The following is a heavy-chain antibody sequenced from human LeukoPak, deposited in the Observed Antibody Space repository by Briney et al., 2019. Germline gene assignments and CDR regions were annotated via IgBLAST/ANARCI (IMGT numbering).Heavy chain of an antibody. J-gene: IGHJ4*02. CDR2: ISSSGSTI. D-gene: IGHD2/OR15-2a*01. V-gene: IGHV3-48*03. Sequence: PVQPLDSPSYISSSGSTIYYADSVKGRFTISRDNAKNSLFLQMNSLTADDTAVYYCARERTTIVSGTTIGAYWGQGTLVTVSS. CDR3: ARERTTIVSGTTIGAY.